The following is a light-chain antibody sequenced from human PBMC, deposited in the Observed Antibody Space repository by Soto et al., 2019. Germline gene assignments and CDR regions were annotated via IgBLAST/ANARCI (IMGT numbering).Light chain of an antibody. Sequence: DIQMTQSPSSLSASVGDRVTITCRTSQGISNYLAWYQQKPGKVPKLLIYAASTLQSGVPSRFSGSGSGTDFTLTISSLQPEDVATYGALRSFGGGTKVEIK. J-gene: IGKJ4*01. CDR2: AAS. V-gene: IGKV1-27*01. CDR3: LRS. CDR1: QGISNY.